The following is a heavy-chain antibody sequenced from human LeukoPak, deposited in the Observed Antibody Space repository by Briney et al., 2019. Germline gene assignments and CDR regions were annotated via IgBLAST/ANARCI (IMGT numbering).Heavy chain of an antibody. CDR3: ARLSGSYYNSPFYFDY. D-gene: IGHD3-10*01. Sequence: PGGSLRLSCAGSGFTFIIYAMSWVRQAPGKGLEWVSAFSGGDDSTYYAHSVRGRFTISRDSSRNTLYLQMNSLRAEDTAVYYCARLSGSYYNSPFYFDYWGQGTLVTVSS. J-gene: IGHJ4*02. CDR1: GFTFIIYA. CDR2: FSGGDDST. V-gene: IGHV3-23*01.